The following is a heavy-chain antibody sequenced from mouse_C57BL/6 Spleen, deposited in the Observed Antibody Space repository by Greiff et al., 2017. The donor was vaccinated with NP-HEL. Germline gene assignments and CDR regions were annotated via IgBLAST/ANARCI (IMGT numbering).Heavy chain of an antibody. D-gene: IGHD1-1*01. J-gene: IGHJ4*01. Sequence: EVKLMESGGGLVKPGGSLKLSCAASGFTFSSYAMSWVRQTPEKRLEWVATISDGGSYTYYPDNVKGRFTISRDNAKNNLYLQMSHLKSEDTAMYYCARDQGYYDPYYYAMDYWGQGTSVTVSS. CDR3: ARDQGYYDPYYYAMDY. CDR2: ISDGGSYT. CDR1: GFTFSSYA. V-gene: IGHV5-4*01.